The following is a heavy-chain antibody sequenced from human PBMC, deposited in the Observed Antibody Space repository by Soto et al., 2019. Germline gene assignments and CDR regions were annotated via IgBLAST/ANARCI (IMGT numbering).Heavy chain of an antibody. J-gene: IGHJ4*02. CDR1: VFSLDTWGVG. CDR2: IYWDDDK. CDR3: GRALGSWGSYYFDH. Sequence: QITLKESVPTLVRPTQTLTLTCTVAVFSLDTWGVGVGWIRQSPGKAPEWLALIYWDDDKRYSPSLKNRLTITKATSKNQVVLTLTNMDPVDTVTYYCGRALGSWGSYYFDHWGQGTLVTVSS. D-gene: IGHD3-16*01. V-gene: IGHV2-5*02.